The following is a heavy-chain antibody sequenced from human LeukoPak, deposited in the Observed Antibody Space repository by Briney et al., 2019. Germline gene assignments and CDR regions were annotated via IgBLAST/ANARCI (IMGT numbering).Heavy chain of an antibody. CDR2: ICYSGST. J-gene: IGHJ4*02. V-gene: IGHV4-39*01. D-gene: IGHD2-15*01. CDR1: GGSISSSSYY. CDR3: ARHVAVVVAEAYFDY. Sequence: SETLSLTCTVSGGSISSSSYYWGWIRQPPGKGLEWIGSICYSGSTYYNPSLKSRVTISVDTSKNQFSLKLSSVTAADTAVYYCARHVAVVVAEAYFDYWGQGTLVTVSS.